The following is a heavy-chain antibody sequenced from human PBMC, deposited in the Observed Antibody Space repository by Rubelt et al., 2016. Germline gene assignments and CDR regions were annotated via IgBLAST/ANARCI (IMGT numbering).Heavy chain of an antibody. J-gene: IGHJ3*02. V-gene: IGHV1-3*01. D-gene: IGHD6-19*01. Sequence: WVRQAPGQRLEWMGWINAGNGNTQYSQKFQGRVTITRDTSARTAYMELSSLRSEDTAVYYCAREDTTDRGWYDALDIWGQGTMVTDSS. CDR3: AREDTTDRGWYDALDI. CDR2: INAGNGNT.